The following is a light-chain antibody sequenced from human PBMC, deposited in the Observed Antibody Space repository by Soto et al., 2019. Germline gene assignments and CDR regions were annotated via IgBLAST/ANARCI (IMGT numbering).Light chain of an antibody. J-gene: IGLJ2*01. V-gene: IGLV2-14*01. CDR2: EVT. Sequence: QSALTQPASVSGSPGQSIAISCTGTTSDVGGYNYVSWYQHHPGKAPKLLIYEVTTRPSGVSDRFSGSKSGNTASLTTSGLQAEDEADYYCSSYTTSASLLFGGGTKLTVL. CDR3: SSYTTSASLL. CDR1: TSDVGGYNY.